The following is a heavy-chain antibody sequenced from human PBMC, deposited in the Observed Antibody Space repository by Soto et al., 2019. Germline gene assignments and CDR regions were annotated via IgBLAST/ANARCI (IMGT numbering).Heavy chain of an antibody. CDR2: IYSSGST. D-gene: IGHD3-3*01. CDR3: ARGQRFSDWFDP. Sequence: GTLSPTCAVSVAAITRYYWTWIRKPAGKGLEWIGRIYSSGSTKYNPSLQSRVTMSLDTSKNQFSLRLTSVTAADTAVYYCARGQRFSDWFDPWGQGNGVTVSA. CDR1: VAAITRYY. J-gene: IGHJ5*02. V-gene: IGHV4-4*07.